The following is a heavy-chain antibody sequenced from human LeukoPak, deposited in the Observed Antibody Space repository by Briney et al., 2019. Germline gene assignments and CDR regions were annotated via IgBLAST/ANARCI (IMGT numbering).Heavy chain of an antibody. J-gene: IGHJ5*02. Sequence: SSETLSLTCTVSGGSISSYYWSWLRQPPGKGLEWIGYVYYSGSSHYNPSLKSRVTISLDTSKNQFSLQLTSVTAADTAVYYCAREYNWFDPWGQGTLVTVSS. CDR3: AREYNWFDP. CDR1: GGSISSYY. V-gene: IGHV4-59*01. CDR2: VYYSGSS.